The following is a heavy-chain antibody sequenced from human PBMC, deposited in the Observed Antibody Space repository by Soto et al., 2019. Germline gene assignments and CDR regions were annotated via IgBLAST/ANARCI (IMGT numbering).Heavy chain of an antibody. Sequence: HPGGSLRLSCAASGFTFSNYAVTWVRQAPGKGLEWVSTISGSGGSTYYADSVKGRFTISRDNSKNTLYLQKNSLRAEDTAVYYCAKDQGSSWYEIDYWGQGTLVTVSS. D-gene: IGHD6-13*01. V-gene: IGHV3-23*01. CDR2: ISGSGGST. CDR1: GFTFSNYA. J-gene: IGHJ4*02. CDR3: AKDQGSSWYEIDY.